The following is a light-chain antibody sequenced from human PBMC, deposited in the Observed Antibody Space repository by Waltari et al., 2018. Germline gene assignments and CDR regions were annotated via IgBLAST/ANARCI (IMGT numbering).Light chain of an antibody. V-gene: IGLV2-11*01. CDR2: DVS. CDR1: GSDVGGYND. CDR3: CSYAGSYSWV. Sequence: QSALTQPRSVSGSLGRSDSISCTGTGSDVGGYNDVSWYQQHPRKAPKLMIYDVSKRPSGVPDRFSGSKSGNTASLTISGLQAEDEADYYCCSYAGSYSWVFGGGTKLTVL. J-gene: IGLJ3*02.